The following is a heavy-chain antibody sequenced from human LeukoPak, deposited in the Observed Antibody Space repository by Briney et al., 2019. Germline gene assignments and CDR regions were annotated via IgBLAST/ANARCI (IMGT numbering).Heavy chain of an antibody. CDR1: GYSFIAYY. D-gene: IGHD3-10*01. CDR3: VRGQGDVTMGEDY. V-gene: IGHV1-2*02. Sequence: ASVKVSCKAPGYSFIAYYIHWVRQVPGQAFEWMGWINPDTGGTVYARKFQGRVTMTRDMSITTAYMDVTRLTSDDTAVYYCVRGQGDVTMGEDYWGQGTLVTVSS. J-gene: IGHJ4*02. CDR2: INPDTGGT.